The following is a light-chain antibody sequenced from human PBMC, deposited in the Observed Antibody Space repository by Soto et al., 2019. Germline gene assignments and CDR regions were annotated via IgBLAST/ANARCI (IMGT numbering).Light chain of an antibody. CDR1: QTVSSN. J-gene: IGKJ1*01. CDR2: GAS. V-gene: IGKV3-15*01. CDR3: QQYNNWPRT. Sequence: MTQAPSALSASVGDRATLSCRAIQTVSSNLAWYQHKPGQAPRLLIYGASSRATGIPARFSGSGSGTEFTLTISSLQSEDFAVYYCQQYNNWPRTFGQGTKVDIK.